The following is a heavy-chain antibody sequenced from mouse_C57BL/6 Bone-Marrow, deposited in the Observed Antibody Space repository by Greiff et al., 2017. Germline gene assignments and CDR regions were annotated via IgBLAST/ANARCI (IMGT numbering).Heavy chain of an antibody. J-gene: IGHJ1*03. V-gene: IGHV1-39*01. D-gene: IGHD1-1*01. Sequence: VQLQQSGPELVKPGASVKISCKASGYSFTDYNMNWVKQSNGKSLEWIGVINPNYGTTSYNQKFKGKAPLTVDQSSSTAYMQLNSLTSEDSAVYYCASRGITTVPEISWYFDVWGTGTTVTVSS. CDR1: GYSFTDYN. CDR3: ASRGITTVPEISWYFDV. CDR2: INPNYGTT.